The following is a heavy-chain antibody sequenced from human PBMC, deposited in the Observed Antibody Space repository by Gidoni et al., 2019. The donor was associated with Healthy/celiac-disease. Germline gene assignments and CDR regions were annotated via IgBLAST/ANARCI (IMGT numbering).Heavy chain of an antibody. CDR1: GFTFSSYS. V-gene: IGHV3-23*04. D-gene: IGHD3-3*01. CDR3: AKDAREWLLRYYYYYGMDV. CDR2: ISGSGGST. J-gene: IGHJ6*02. Sequence: EVQLVESGGGLVQPGGSLRLSCAASGFTFSSYSISWVRQAPGKGLEWVSAISGSGGSTYYADSVKGRFTISRDNSKNTLYLQMNSLRAEDTAVYYCAKDAREWLLRYYYYYGMDVWGQGTTVTVSS.